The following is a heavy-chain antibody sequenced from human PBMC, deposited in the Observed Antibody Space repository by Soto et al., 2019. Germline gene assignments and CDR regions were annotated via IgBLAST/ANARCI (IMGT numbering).Heavy chain of an antibody. V-gene: IGHV4-59*01. Sequence: TLSLTCTFSGGSISSYYWSWIRQAPGKLLEWIGYIYYSGSTNYNPSLKSRVTISVDTSKNQFSLKLSSVTAADTAVYYCARVSGGYSYGPFAYWGQGTLVTVSS. D-gene: IGHD5-18*01. CDR3: ARVSGGYSYGPFAY. CDR1: GGSISSYY. J-gene: IGHJ4*02. CDR2: IYYSGST.